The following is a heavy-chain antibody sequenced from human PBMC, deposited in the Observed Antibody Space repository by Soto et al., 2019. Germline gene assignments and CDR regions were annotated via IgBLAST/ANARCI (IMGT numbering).Heavy chain of an antibody. Sequence: SVKVSCKASGDTFSSYAISWVRQAPGQGLEWMGGIIPIFGTANYAQKFQGRVTITADKSTSTAYMELSSLRSEDPAVYYCARSIAARPEGAVRYYYYGMDVWGQGTTVTVSS. D-gene: IGHD6-6*01. CDR2: IIPIFGTA. CDR1: GDTFSSYA. V-gene: IGHV1-69*06. CDR3: ARSIAARPEGAVRYYYYGMDV. J-gene: IGHJ6*02.